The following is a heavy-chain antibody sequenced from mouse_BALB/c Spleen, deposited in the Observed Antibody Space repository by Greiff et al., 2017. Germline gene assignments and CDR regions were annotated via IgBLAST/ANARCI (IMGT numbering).Heavy chain of an antibody. J-gene: IGHJ3*01. D-gene: IGHD2-4*01. V-gene: IGHV3-6*02. CDR1: GYSITSGYY. CDR2: ISYDGSN. CDR3: ARSSMITFAY. Sequence: VQLKESGPGLVKPSQSLSLTCSVTGYSITSGYYWNWIRQFPGNKLEWMGYISYDGSNNYNPSLKNRISITRDTSKNQFFLKLNSVTTEDTATYYCARSSMITFAYWGQGTLVTVSA.